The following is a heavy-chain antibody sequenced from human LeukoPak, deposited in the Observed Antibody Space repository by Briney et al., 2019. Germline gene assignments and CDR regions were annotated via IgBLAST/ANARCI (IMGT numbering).Heavy chain of an antibody. CDR2: INAGGTT. Sequence: AGSLRLSCAVSGFSVSSNYMSWIRQSPGQGLEGVSVINAGGTTYYADSVKGRFIISRDTSRNIVSLQMNSLRVDDTAVYFCTKDMYDSDSFGDWYFGLWGRGTLVTVSS. D-gene: IGHD3-22*01. J-gene: IGHJ2*01. CDR3: TKDMYDSDSFGDWYFGL. V-gene: IGHV3-53*01. CDR1: GFSVSSNY.